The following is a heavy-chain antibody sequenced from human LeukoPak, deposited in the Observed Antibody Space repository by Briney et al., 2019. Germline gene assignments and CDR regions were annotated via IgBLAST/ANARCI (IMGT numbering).Heavy chain of an antibody. Sequence: PSETLSLTCSVSGGSISDFYWSWIRQPAGKGLEWIGRIYASSNTNSNPSLKRRVTMSLHASKNQFSLELRSVTAADTAVYYCARNSGDYWGQGTLVTVSS. CDR1: GGSISDFY. V-gene: IGHV4-4*07. CDR3: ARNSGDY. CDR2: IYASSNT. J-gene: IGHJ4*02. D-gene: IGHD4-23*01.